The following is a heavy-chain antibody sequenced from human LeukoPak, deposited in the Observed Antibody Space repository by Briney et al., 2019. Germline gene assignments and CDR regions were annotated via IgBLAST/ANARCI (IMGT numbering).Heavy chain of an antibody. CDR1: GGSFSRYY. J-gene: IGHJ4*03. CDR3: ARGATISETGYFDF. Sequence: SETLSLTCAVYGGSFSRYYWSWIRQCPGKGLEWIAEIDHRGDTNYNPSVKSRVTISVDTSKNQFSLKVRSLSAADTAVYYCARGATISETGYFDFWGQGTLVTVSP. V-gene: IGHV4-34*01. D-gene: IGHD5-24*01. CDR2: IDHRGDT.